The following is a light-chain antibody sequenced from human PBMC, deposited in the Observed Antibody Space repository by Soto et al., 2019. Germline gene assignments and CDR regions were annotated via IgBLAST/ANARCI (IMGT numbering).Light chain of an antibody. CDR3: MSYTSTNTLV. CDR1: SSDVGGYKY. Sequence: QSALTQPASVSGSPGQSITISCAGTSSDVGGYKYVSWYQQHPGKAPKLMIYEVNNRPSGVSNRFSASKSGNTASLTISGLQAEDEADYYCMSYTSTNTLVFGTGTKVTVL. V-gene: IGLV2-14*01. J-gene: IGLJ1*01. CDR2: EVN.